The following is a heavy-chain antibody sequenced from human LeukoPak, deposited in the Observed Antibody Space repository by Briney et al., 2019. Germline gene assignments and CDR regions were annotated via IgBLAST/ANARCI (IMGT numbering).Heavy chain of an antibody. CDR1: GGSISSGGYY. D-gene: IGHD4-17*01. V-gene: IGHV4-31*03. J-gene: IGHJ4*02. CDR3: VREVGDYSSRNFDY. Sequence: SETLSLTCTVSGGSISSGGYYWSWIRQHPGKGLEWIGYIYYSGSTYYNPSLKSRVTISVDTSKNQFSLKLSSVTAADTAVYYCVREVGDYSSRNFDYWGQGTLVTVSS. CDR2: IYYSGST.